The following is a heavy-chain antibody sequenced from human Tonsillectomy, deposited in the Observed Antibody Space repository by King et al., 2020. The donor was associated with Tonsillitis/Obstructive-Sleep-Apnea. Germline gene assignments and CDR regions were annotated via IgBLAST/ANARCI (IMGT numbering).Heavy chain of an antibody. CDR2: IYTSGST. J-gene: IGHJ4*01. CDR3: ARDRSGSSGWYAPYDY. Sequence: VQLQESGPGLVKPSETLSLTCTVSGGSIXXYXWSWXXQPAGKGLEWIGRIYTSGSTNYNPSLKSRLTMSVDTSKNQFSLMLSSVTAADTAGYYCARDRSGSSGWYAPYDYWGHGTLVTVSS. V-gene: IGHV4-4*07. CDR1: GGSIXXYX. D-gene: IGHD6-19*01.